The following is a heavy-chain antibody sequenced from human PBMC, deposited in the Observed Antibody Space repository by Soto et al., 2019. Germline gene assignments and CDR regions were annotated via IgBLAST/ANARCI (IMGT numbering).Heavy chain of an antibody. CDR2: IKEDGSKK. D-gene: IGHD1-20*01. CDR1: GFTFRTYS. J-gene: IGHJ4*02. V-gene: IGHV3-7*01. CDR3: ARDWDNWNDFDY. Sequence: EVQLVESGGGLVQPGGSLRLSCAASGFTFRTYSMNWVRQAPGKGLEWVANIKEDGSKKNFVDSVKGRFTISRDNAKNLLYMQMNSLRTEDTAVYYCARDWDNWNDFDYWGQGTLVTVPS.